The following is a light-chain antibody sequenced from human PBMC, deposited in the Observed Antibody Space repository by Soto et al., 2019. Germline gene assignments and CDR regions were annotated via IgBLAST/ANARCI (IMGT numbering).Light chain of an antibody. J-gene: IGKJ1*01. Sequence: DIVMTQSSLSLPVTPGEPASISCRSSQSLLHSNGYNYLDWYLQKPGQSPQLLIYLGSNRASGVXDXXSGSGSATDFILKISRVEAEDVGVSYCMQSPQTPGPFGQGTKVEI. CDR1: QSLLHSNGYNY. V-gene: IGKV2-28*01. CDR2: LGS. CDR3: MQSPQTPGP.